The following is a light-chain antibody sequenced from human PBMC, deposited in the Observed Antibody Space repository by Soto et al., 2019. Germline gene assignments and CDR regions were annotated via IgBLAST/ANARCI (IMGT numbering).Light chain of an antibody. CDR2: EVS. CDR3: CSYAGSSTPVV. V-gene: IGLV2-23*02. J-gene: IGLJ2*01. Sequence: QSALTQPASVSGSPGQSITISCTGTSSDVGRYNLVSWYQQHPGKAPKLMIYEVSKRPSGVSNRFSGSKSGNTASLTISGLQAEDEADYYCCSYAGSSTPVVFGEGPRSPS. CDR1: SSDVGRYNL.